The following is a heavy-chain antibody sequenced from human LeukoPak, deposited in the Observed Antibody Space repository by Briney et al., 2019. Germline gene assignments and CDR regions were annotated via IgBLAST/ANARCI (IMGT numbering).Heavy chain of an antibody. CDR2: MFYTGST. CDR1: GASINTHY. CDR3: ASGDWRVYGATPKFDY. V-gene: IGHV4-59*11. D-gene: IGHD4/OR15-4a*01. J-gene: IGHJ4*02. Sequence: SETLSLTCTVSGASINTHYWSWIRQPPGKGLEWIGYMFYTGSTNYNPSLKSRVTMSIDTSKNQFSLKLSSVTAADTAVYYCASGDWRVYGATPKFDYWGQGTLVTVSS.